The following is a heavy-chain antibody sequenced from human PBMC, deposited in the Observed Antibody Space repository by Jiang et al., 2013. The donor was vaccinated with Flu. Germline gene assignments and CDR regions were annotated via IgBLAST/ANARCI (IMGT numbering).Heavy chain of an antibody. CDR1: GGSFSAYY. J-gene: IGHJ6*02. CDR3: ARENDYGDYGFWGMDV. Sequence: LLKPSETLSLTCAVYGGSFSAYYWSWIRQPPGKGLEWIGEINHSGTTNYNPSLKSRVTILVDTSTNQFSLKLNSVTAADTAVYYCARENDYGDYGFWGMDVWGQGTTVTVSS. V-gene: IGHV4-34*01. D-gene: IGHD4-17*01. CDR2: INHSGTT.